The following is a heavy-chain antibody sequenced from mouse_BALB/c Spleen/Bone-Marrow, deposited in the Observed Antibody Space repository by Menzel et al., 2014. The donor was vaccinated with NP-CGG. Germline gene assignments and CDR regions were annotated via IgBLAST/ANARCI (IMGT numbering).Heavy chain of an antibody. D-gene: IGHD1-1*01. CDR2: INPSNGGT. J-gene: IGHJ1*01. CDR3: TRGNYGYWYFDA. V-gene: IGHV1S81*02. Sequence: QVQLQQSGAELVKPGASVKLSCKASGYSFTRYYMYWVKQRPGQGLEWIGEINPSNGGTNFNEKFKSKAALTVDKSSSTAYMQFSSLTSEDSAVYYCTRGNYGYWYFDAWGAGTTVTVSS. CDR1: GYSFTRYY.